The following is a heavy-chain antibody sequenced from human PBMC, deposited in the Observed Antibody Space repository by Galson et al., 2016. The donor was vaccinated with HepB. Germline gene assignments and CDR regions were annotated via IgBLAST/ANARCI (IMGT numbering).Heavy chain of an antibody. J-gene: IGHJ5*02. Sequence: SETLSLTCAVHGGSLSGPYWSWIRQAPGKGLEWIGEVNDSGTTKVTPSLKSRVTMSADTSRNQFTLELGSVTAADTAVYFCARRHYFDFWNTAYAERNVWFDPWGPGVLVTVSS. V-gene: IGHV4-34*01. CDR2: VNDSGTT. CDR1: GGSLSGPY. CDR3: ARRHYFDFWNTAYAERNVWFDP. D-gene: IGHD3-3*01.